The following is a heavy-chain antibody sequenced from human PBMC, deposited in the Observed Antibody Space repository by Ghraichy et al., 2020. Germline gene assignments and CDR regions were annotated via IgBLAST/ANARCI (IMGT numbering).Heavy chain of an antibody. CDR1: GFTFSSYS. CDR3: ARDGYSSSWYRPYYYYGMDV. D-gene: IGHD6-13*01. V-gene: IGHV3-21*01. Sequence: GESLNISCASSGFTFSSYSMNWVRQAPGKGLEWVSSIISSSSYVYYADSVKGRFTISRDNAKNSLYLQMNSLRAEDTAVYYCARDGYSSSWYRPYYYYGMDVWGQGATVTVSS. J-gene: IGHJ6*02. CDR2: IISSSSYV.